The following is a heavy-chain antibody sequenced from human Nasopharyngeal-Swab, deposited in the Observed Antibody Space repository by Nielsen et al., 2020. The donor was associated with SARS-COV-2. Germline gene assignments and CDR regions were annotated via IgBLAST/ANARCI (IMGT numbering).Heavy chain of an antibody. CDR3: ASLYGDYYYYYMDV. J-gene: IGHJ6*03. V-gene: IGHV3-74*01. D-gene: IGHD4-17*01. CDR2: INSDGSST. Sequence: WIRQPPGKGLVRVSRINSDGSSTSYADSVKGRFTISRDNAKNTLYLQMNSLRAEDTAVYYCASLYGDYYYYYMDVWGKGTTVTVSS.